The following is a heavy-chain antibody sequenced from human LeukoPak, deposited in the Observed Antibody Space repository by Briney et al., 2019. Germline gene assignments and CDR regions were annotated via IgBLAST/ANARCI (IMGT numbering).Heavy chain of an antibody. V-gene: IGHV5-51*01. CDR1: GYNFVHYW. CDR2: IDPNDSGT. Sequence: GESLKISCKGSGYNFVHYWIGWVRQMPGKGLVWMGIIDPNDSGTRYRPSFQGQVTFSVDKSNNTAFLHWSSLRVSDTAMYYCARGDRTGTGYVALNLWGQGTPVTVSS. J-gene: IGHJ4*02. CDR3: ARGDRTGTGYVALNL. D-gene: IGHD1-7*01.